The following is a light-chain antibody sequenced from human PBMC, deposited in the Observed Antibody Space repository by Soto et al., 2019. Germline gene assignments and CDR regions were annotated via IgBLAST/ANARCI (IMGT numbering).Light chain of an antibody. CDR2: GAS. CDR1: QDISSY. CDR3: QQLMSYPIT. J-gene: IGKJ5*01. V-gene: IGKV1-9*01. Sequence: SQLTQSPSSLSASVGDRVTITCRASQDISSYLGWYQQEPGKAPKLLIFGASTLQSGVPSRFSGSGSGTEFTLTISSLQPEDFATYYCQQLMSYPITFGQGTRLEIK.